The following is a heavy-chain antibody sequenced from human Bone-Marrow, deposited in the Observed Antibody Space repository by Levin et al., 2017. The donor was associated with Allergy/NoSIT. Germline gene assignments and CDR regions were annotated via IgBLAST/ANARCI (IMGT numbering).Heavy chain of an antibody. D-gene: IGHD3-9*01. CDR2: INSGNGNT. CDR1: GYTFTNYA. CDR3: ARSPYDLLTGNVRDRFDP. Sequence: GGSLRLSCKASGYTFTNYAIHWVRQAPGQRLEWMGWINSGNGNTKYSQRFQGRVSIIRDTSARTVSMELSSLKSEDTALYYCARSPYDLLTGNVRDRFDPWGQGTLVTVSS. J-gene: IGHJ5*02. V-gene: IGHV1-3*01.